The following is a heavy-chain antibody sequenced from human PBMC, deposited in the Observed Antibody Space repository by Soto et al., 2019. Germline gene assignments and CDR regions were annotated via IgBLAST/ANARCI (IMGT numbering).Heavy chain of an antibody. CDR3: ARSTRGLGGAFDI. J-gene: IGHJ3*02. Sequence: GGSLRLSCAASGFTVSSNYMSWVRQAPGKGLEWVSVIYGGGSTYYADSVKGRFTISRDNSKNTLYLQMNSLRAEDTAVYYCARSTRGLGGAFDIWGQGTMVTVSS. CDR1: GFTVSSNY. CDR2: IYGGGST. V-gene: IGHV3-66*01. D-gene: IGHD2-2*01.